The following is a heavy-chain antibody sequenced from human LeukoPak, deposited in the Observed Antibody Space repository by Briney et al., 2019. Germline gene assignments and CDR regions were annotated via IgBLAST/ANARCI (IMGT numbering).Heavy chain of an antibody. CDR2: IGTAGGP. CDR3: ARGEDSSSWYAFDI. D-gene: IGHD6-13*01. V-gene: IGHV3-13*05. Sequence: SGGSLRLSCAASGFTSSSYDMHWVRQATGKGLEWVSAIGTAGGPYYPGSVKGRFTISRENAKNSLYLQMNSLRAGDTAVYYCARGEDSSSWYAFDIWGQGTMVTVSS. CDR1: GFTSSSYD. J-gene: IGHJ3*02.